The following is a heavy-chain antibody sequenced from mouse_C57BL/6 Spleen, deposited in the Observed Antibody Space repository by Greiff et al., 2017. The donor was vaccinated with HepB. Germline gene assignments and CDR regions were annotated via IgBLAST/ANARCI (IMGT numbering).Heavy chain of an antibody. V-gene: IGHV1-82*01. Sequence: QVQLQQSGPELVKPGASVKISCKASGYAFSSSWMNWVKQRPGKGLEWIGRIYPGDGDTNYNGKFKGKATLTADKSSSTAYMQLSSLTSEDSAVYFCARSGFYDGYYGFAYWGQGTLVTVSA. CDR1: GYAFSSSW. J-gene: IGHJ3*01. D-gene: IGHD2-3*01. CDR3: ARSGFYDGYYGFAY. CDR2: IYPGDGDT.